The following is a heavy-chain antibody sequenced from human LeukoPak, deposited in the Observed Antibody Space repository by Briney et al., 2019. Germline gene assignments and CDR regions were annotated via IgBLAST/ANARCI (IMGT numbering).Heavy chain of an antibody. J-gene: IGHJ4*02. CDR3: ARQGGYYGSGSQVQFDY. D-gene: IGHD3-10*01. CDR1: GGSISSSSYY. V-gene: IGHV4-39*01. CDR2: IYYSGST. Sequence: SETLSLTCTVSGGSISSSSYYWGWIRQPPGKGLEWIGSIYYSGSTYCNPSLKSRVTISVDTSKNQFSLKLSSVTAADTAVYYCARQGGYYGSGSQVQFDYWGQGTLVTVSS.